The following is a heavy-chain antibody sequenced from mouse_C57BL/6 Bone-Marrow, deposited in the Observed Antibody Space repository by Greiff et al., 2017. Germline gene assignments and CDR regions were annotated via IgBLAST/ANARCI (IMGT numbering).Heavy chain of an antibody. Sequence: VQLQQSGAELARPGASVKLSCKASGYTFTSYGISWVKQRTGQGLEWIGDINPRSGNTYYNEKFKGKATLTADKSSSTEYMELRRLTSEDSAVYYCARNLAYSSFMDYWGQGTSVTVSA. V-gene: IGHV1-81*01. D-gene: IGHD6-5*01. CDR2: INPRSGNT. CDR3: ARNLAYSSFMDY. J-gene: IGHJ4*01. CDR1: GYTFTSYG.